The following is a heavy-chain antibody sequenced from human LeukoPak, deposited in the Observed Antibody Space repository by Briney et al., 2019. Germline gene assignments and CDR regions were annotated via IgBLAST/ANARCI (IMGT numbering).Heavy chain of an antibody. Sequence: GGSLRLSCAASGFTFSDYEMNWVRQAPGKGLEWISFVSSSGGTMYYADSVRGRFTLSRDNAKTSLYLQMNSLRAEDTAAYYCARTEMSPFYYYGMDVWGQGTTVTVSS. CDR3: ARTEMSPFYYYGMDV. CDR2: VSSSGGTM. V-gene: IGHV3-48*03. J-gene: IGHJ6*02. CDR1: GFTFSDYE. D-gene: IGHD5-24*01.